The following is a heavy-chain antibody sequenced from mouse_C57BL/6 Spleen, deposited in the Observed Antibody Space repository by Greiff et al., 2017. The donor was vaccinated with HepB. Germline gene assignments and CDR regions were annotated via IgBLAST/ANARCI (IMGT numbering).Heavy chain of an antibody. Sequence: QVQLQQPGAELVKPGASVKLSCKASGYTFTSYWMQWVKQRPEQGLEWIGNIDPSDSYTNYNQKFKGKATLTVDTSSSTAYMPLSSLTSEYSAVYYCARALMVTTLDDWGQGTSVTVSS. CDR2: IDPSDSYT. D-gene: IGHD2-2*01. CDR1: GYTFTSYW. CDR3: ARALMVTTLDD. V-gene: IGHV1-50*01. J-gene: IGHJ4*01.